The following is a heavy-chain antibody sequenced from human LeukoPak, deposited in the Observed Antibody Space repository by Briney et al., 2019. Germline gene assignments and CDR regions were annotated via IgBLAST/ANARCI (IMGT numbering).Heavy chain of an antibody. CDR1: GYTFTSYD. CDR2: MNPNSGNT. CDR3: ARVGYYDSSGYVDY. D-gene: IGHD3-22*01. Sequence: GASVKVSCKASGYTFTSYDINWVRQATGQGLEWMGWMNPNSGNTGYAQKFQGRVTITRNTSISTAYMELSSLRSEDTAVYYCARVGYYDSSGYVDYWGQGTQVTVSS. J-gene: IGHJ4*02. V-gene: IGHV1-8*03.